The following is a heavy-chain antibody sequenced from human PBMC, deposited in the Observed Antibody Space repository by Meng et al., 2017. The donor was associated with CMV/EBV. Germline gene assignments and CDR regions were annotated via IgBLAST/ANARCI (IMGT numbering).Heavy chain of an antibody. D-gene: IGHD1-14*01. V-gene: IGHV3-74*03. CDR1: GFTFSDYW. J-gene: IGHJ5*01. Sequence: EVRLVESGVGLVRPGGSLRLSCADSGFTFSDYWMHWVRQAPGEGPVWVSRIDTDGTVTSYAESVRGRFTISRDNSKNTLYLQMNDLRAGDSGVYYCVRDLVGNRDSWGHGTLVTVSS. CDR3: VRDLVGNRDS. CDR2: IDTDGTVT.